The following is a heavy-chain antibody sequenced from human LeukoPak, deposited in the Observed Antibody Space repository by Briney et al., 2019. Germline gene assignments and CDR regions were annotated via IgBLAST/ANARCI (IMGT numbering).Heavy chain of an antibody. J-gene: IGHJ4*02. CDR1: GFTFDDYG. V-gene: IGHV3-20*04. D-gene: IGHD3-22*01. CDR3: AKSADSSGYLPYYLDF. Sequence: GGSLRLSCAASGFTFDDYGLSWVRHAPGKGLEWVSGINWNGGSTGYADSVKGRFTISRDNKKNSVYLQMNSLRTEDTAFYYCAKSADSSGYLPYYLDFWGQGTLVTVSS. CDR2: INWNGGST.